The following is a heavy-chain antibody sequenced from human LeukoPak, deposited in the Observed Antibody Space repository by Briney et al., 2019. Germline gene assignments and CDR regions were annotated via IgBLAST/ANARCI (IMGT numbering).Heavy chain of an antibody. Sequence: SVKVSCKASGGTFSSYAISWVRQAPGQGLEWMGRIIPILGIANYAQKFQGRVTITADKSTSTAYMELSSLRSEDTAVYYCARMLRGFSGSYWGQGTLVTVSS. V-gene: IGHV1-69*04. CDR2: IIPILGIA. D-gene: IGHD3-10*01. CDR3: ARMLRGFSGSY. CDR1: GGTFSSYA. J-gene: IGHJ4*02.